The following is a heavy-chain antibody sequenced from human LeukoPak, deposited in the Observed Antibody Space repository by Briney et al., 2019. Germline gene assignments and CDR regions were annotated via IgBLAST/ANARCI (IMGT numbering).Heavy chain of an antibody. CDR2: IEGDGSST. CDR3: ARDPSAFAGYFDF. V-gene: IGHV3-74*01. J-gene: IGHJ4*02. CDR1: GFTFSSYA. D-gene: IGHD3-10*01. Sequence: GGSLRLSCAASGFTFSSYAMSWVRQAPGKGLEWVSRIEGDGSSTTYADYVKGRFTISRDNAKNTLYLQMNSLRAEDTAVYFCARDPSAFAGYFDFWGQGTLVTASS.